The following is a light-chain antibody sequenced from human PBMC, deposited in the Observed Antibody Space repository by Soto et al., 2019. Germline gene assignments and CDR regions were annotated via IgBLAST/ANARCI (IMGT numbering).Light chain of an antibody. CDR2: ASS. V-gene: IGKV1-39*01. CDR1: ETISTF. J-gene: IGKJ5*01. Sequence: DIRLTQSPSSLSASVGDRVTMTCRASETISTFLNWYQHKPGKAPKLLISASSRLQSGVTSRSSGSGSGTDFNLSIDTLRAEDFASYYCQHNYSSSPFTFGPGTRLDIK. CDR3: QHNYSSSPFT.